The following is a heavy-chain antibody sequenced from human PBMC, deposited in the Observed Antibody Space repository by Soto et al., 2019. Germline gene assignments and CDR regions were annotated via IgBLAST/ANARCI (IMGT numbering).Heavy chain of an antibody. CDR1: GFTFSSHW. D-gene: IGHD3-16*01. CDR2: IKSDGSIT. V-gene: IGHV3-74*01. CDR3: VRDTWGLGDF. J-gene: IGHJ4*02. Sequence: EVQLVESGGGLVQPGGSLRLSCVASGFTFSSHWMHWVRQVPGKGLMWVALIKSDGSITSYADSVKGRFAISRDNAKNTLYLQMNSLRAEDTAVYYCVRDTWGLGDFWGQGTLVTVSS.